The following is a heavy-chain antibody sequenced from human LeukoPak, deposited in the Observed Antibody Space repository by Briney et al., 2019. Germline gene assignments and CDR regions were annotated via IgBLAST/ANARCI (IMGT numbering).Heavy chain of an antibody. CDR2: IKEDGSEK. V-gene: IGHV3-7*01. Sequence: GGPLRLSCVASGFTFSNHWVSWVRQAPGKGPEWVANIKEDGSEKQYVDSVKGRFTISRDNAQNSLFLQMNSLSVEDTAVYYCGRDMDVWGQGTTVTVSS. CDR1: GFTFSNHW. J-gene: IGHJ6*02. CDR3: GRDMDV.